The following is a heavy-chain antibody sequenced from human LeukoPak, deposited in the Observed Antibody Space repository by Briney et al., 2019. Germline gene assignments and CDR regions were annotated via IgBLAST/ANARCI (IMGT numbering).Heavy chain of an antibody. V-gene: IGHV3-48*01. CDR2: ISSGVTTQ. Sequence: GGSLRLSCAASGFTFNSYSMNWVRQAPGKGLEWISYISSGVTTQYYADSVKGRFTISRDDAKNSPYLQMNSLRAEDTSVYYCARFNLGWFDPWGQGTLVTVSS. CDR3: ARFNLGWFDP. D-gene: IGHD1-20*01. J-gene: IGHJ5*02. CDR1: GFTFNSYS.